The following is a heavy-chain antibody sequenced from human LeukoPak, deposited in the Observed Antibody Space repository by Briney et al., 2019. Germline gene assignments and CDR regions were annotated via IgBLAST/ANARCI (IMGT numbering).Heavy chain of an antibody. J-gene: IGHJ4*02. V-gene: IGHV1-18*01. CDR2: ISAYNGNT. Sequence: GASVKVSCKASGYTFTSYGISWLRQAPGQGLEWMGWISAYNGNTNYAQKLQGRVTMTTDTSTSTAYMELRSLRSDDTAVYYCARDEEVGSGYYDFWSGYYLKLGYWGQGTLVTVSS. CDR3: ARDEEVGSGYYDFWSGYYLKLGY. D-gene: IGHD3-3*01. CDR1: GYTFTSYG.